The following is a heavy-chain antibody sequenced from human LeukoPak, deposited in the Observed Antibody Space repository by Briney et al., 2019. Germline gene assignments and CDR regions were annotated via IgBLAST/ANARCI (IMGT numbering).Heavy chain of an antibody. J-gene: IGHJ4*02. CDR1: GFTFSDYY. V-gene: IGHV3-11*01. D-gene: IGHD4-23*01. Sequence: GGSLRLSCAASGFTFSDYYMSWIRQAPGKGLEWVSYISSSGSTIYYADSVKGRFTISRDNAKNSLYLQMSSLRAEDTAVYYCARTSDYGGNARVLDYWGQGTLVTVSS. CDR3: ARTSDYGGNARVLDY. CDR2: ISSSGSTI.